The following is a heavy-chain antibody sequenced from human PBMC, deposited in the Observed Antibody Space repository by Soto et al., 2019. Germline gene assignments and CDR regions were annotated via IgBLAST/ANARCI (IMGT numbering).Heavy chain of an antibody. D-gene: IGHD2-15*01. V-gene: IGHV3-53*01. CDR3: AREVGGSASAGVFDY. Sequence: EVQLVESGGGLLQPGGSRRLSCAASGLTVSSNYMSWVRQAPGKGLEWVSVIYGGGAIYYADSVKGRFTISRDSSKNTLYLQMNRLRVEDTAVYYCAREVGGSASAGVFDYWGQGTLVTVSS. CDR2: IYGGGAI. J-gene: IGHJ4*02. CDR1: GLTVSSNY.